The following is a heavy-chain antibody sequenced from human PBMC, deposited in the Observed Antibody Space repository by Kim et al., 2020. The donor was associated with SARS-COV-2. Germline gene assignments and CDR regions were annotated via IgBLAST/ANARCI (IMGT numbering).Heavy chain of an antibody. CDR3: AKCLFTSYYYYYGMDV. J-gene: IGHJ6*02. Sequence: TVKDRVNISRDKSKNALYLQMNNVRAEDTAVYYCAKCLFTSYYYYYGMDVWGQGTTVTVSS. V-gene: IGHV3-30*02. D-gene: IGHD3-10*01.